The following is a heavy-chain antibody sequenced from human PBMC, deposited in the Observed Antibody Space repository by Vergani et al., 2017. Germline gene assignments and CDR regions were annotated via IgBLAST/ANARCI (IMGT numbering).Heavy chain of an antibody. CDR2: ISGSGGST. CDR3: AKARDPKCKGGNCYSYYYGLDL. V-gene: IGHV3-23*01. CDR1: GFTFSSYA. Sequence: EVQLLESGGGLVQPGGSLRLSCAASGFTFSSYAMSLVRQAPGKGLEWVSAISGSGGSTYYADSVKVRFTISRDNSKDTLYLQMNSLRVEDTAIYYCAKARDPKCKGGNCYSYYYGLDLWGEGTTVTVSS. J-gene: IGHJ6*04. D-gene: IGHD2-21*01.